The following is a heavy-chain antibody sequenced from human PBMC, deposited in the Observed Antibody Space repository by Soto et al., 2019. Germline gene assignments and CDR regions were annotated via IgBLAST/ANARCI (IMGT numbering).Heavy chain of an antibody. D-gene: IGHD3-3*01. J-gene: IGHJ4*02. CDR3: ATCGDFWSGYLSFGY. V-gene: IGHV3-23*01. CDR2: ISGSAGST. Sequence: EGSLRLSCAVSGFTFNSYAMRWVRQAPGKGLEWVSAISGSAGSTYYADSVKGRFTISRDNSKNTLYLQMNSLRADETAVYYYATCGDFWSGYLSFGYWGQGTLVTVSS. CDR1: GFTFNSYA.